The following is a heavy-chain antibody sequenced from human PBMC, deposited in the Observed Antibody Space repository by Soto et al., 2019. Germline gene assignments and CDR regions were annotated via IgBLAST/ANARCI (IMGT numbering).Heavy chain of an antibody. CDR2: INSDGSST. CDR3: ARDNPRDIESRVLDY. Sequence: GGSLRLSCAASGFTFSSYWMHWVRQAPGKGLVWVSRINSDGSSTSYADSVKGRFTISRDNAKNTLYLQMNSLRAEDTAVYYCARDNPRDIESRVLDYWGQGTLVTVSS. J-gene: IGHJ4*02. V-gene: IGHV3-74*01. CDR1: GFTFSSYW.